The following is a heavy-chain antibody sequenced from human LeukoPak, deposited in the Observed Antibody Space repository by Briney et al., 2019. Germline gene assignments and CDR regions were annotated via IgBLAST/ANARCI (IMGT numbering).Heavy chain of an antibody. CDR2: IIPIFGTA. J-gene: IGHJ6*02. D-gene: IGHD6-19*01. Sequence: ASVKVSCKASGYTFTSYYMHWVRQAPGQGLEWMGGIIPIFGTANYAQKFQGRVTITADESTSTAYMELSSLRSEDTAVYYCARVGAVDGMDVWGQGTTVTVSS. CDR1: GYTFTSYY. V-gene: IGHV1-69*13. CDR3: ARVGAVDGMDV.